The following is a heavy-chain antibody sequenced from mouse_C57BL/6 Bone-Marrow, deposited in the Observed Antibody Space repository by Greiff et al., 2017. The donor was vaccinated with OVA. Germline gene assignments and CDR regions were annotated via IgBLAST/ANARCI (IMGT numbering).Heavy chain of an antibody. J-gene: IGHJ4*01. CDR1: GYSITSDY. CDR3: ARSRRGYYYAMDY. V-gene: IGHV3-8*01. Sequence: VQLKESGPGLAKPSQTLSLTCSVTGYSITSDYWNWIRKFPGNKLEYMGYISYSGSTYYNPSLKSRISITRDTSKNPYYLQLNSVTTEDTATYYWARSRRGYYYAMDYWGQGTSVTVSS. CDR2: ISYSGST.